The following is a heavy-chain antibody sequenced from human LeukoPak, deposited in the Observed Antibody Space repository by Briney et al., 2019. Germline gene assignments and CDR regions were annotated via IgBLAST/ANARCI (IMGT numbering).Heavy chain of an antibody. CDR3: AKDRTGDYAMVYFDF. CDR1: GFTFDDYA. Sequence: SLRLSCAPSGFTFDDYAMHWVRQAPGNGLEWVSGISWNSGSLGYADSVKGRFTIPRDNAKNSLYLQMNSLRPEDTALYYCAKDRTGDYAMVYFDFWGQGTLVTVSS. V-gene: IGHV3-9*01. D-gene: IGHD4-17*01. J-gene: IGHJ4*02. CDR2: ISWNSGSL.